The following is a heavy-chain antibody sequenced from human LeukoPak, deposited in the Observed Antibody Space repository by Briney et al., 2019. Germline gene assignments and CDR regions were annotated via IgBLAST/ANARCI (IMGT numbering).Heavy chain of an antibody. J-gene: IGHJ6*02. CDR1: GFALSSHW. V-gene: IGHV3-7*03. CDR3: ARNNGMDV. CDR2: VNRDGSET. Sequence: GGSLRLPCAASGFALSSHWMTWVRQVPGRGPEWVANVNRDGSETYYLDSVKGRFTISKDNAKNSLYLQMNSLRAEDTALYHCARNNGMDVWGQGTTVIVSS.